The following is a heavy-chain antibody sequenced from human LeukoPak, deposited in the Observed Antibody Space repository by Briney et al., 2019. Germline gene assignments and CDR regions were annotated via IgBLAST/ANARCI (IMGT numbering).Heavy chain of an antibody. CDR2: MNPNSGNT. V-gene: IGHV1-8*01. CDR1: GYTFTSYD. CDR3: ARGRTAHTYYDSSGDCDY. Sequence: ASVKVSCKASGYTFTSYDINWVRQATGQGLEWMEWMNPNSGNTGYAQKFQGRVTMTRNTSISTAYMELSSLRSEDTAVYYCARGRTAHTYYDSSGDCDYWGQGTLVTVSS. J-gene: IGHJ4*02. D-gene: IGHD3-22*01.